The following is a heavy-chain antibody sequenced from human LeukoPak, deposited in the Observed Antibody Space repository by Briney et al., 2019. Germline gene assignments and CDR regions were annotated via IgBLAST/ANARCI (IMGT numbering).Heavy chain of an antibody. CDR1: GGTFSSYA. D-gene: IGHD3-3*01. Sequence: ASVKVSCTASGGTFSSYAISWVRQAPGQGLEWMGRIIPILGIANYAQKFQGRVTITAGKSTSTAYMELSSLRSEDTAVYYCARDTIFGVVVVLYYYGMDVWGQGTTVTVSS. V-gene: IGHV1-69*04. CDR2: IIPILGIA. CDR3: ARDTIFGVVVVLYYYGMDV. J-gene: IGHJ6*02.